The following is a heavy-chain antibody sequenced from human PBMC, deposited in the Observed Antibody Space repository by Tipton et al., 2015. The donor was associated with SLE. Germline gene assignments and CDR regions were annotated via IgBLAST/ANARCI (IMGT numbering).Heavy chain of an antibody. CDR1: GFTFSSYA. CDR3: AREWPSWEGRQYYGMDV. V-gene: IGHV3-66*02. D-gene: IGHD1-26*01. Sequence: SLRLSCAASGFTFSSYAMSWVRLAPGKGLEWVSVIYTAGSTNYADSVKGRFTISRENSRNTLYLQMNSLRAEDTARYYCAREWPSWEGRQYYGMDVWGQGTTVIVSS. J-gene: IGHJ6*02. CDR2: IYTAGST.